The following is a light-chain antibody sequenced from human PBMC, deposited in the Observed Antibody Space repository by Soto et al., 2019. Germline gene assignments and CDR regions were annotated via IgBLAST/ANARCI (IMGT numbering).Light chain of an antibody. CDR1: NSNIGAGSG. V-gene: IGLV1-40*01. Sequence: QSVLTQPPSVTGAPGQRVTISCTGNNSNIGAGSGVNWYQRFPDKAPKLLIYANTHRPSGVPDRFSGSTSASSASLAITGLQTEDEADYYCQSFDSSLTGLIFGGATKVTVL. CDR3: QSFDSSLTGLI. CDR2: ANT. J-gene: IGLJ2*01.